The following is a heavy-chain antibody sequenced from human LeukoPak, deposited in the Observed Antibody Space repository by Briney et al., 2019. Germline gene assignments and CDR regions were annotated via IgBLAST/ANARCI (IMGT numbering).Heavy chain of an antibody. D-gene: IGHD1-26*01. J-gene: IGHJ4*02. CDR1: GFTFSSYT. Sequence: GGSLRLSCAASGFTFSSYTMSWVRQAPGKGLEWVSAISGSGGSTYYADSVKGRFTISRDNSKNTLYLQMNSLRAEDTAVYYCAKDTVQWSTFDYWGQGTLVTVSS. CDR3: AKDTVQWSTFDY. CDR2: ISGSGGST. V-gene: IGHV3-23*01.